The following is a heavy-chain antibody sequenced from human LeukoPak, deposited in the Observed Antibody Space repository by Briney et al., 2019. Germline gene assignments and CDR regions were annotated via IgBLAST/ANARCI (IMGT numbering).Heavy chain of an antibody. CDR2: IYYSGST. Sequence: PSESLSLTCAVSGGSISNGGYYWSWIRQHPGKGLEWIGYIYYSGSTYYNPSLKSRVTISVDTSKNQFSLKLSSVTAADTAVYYCARGVVSAFDIWGQGAMVTVSS. J-gene: IGHJ3*02. CDR3: ARGVVSAFDI. V-gene: IGHV4-31*11. CDR1: GGSISNGGYY. D-gene: IGHD2-8*02.